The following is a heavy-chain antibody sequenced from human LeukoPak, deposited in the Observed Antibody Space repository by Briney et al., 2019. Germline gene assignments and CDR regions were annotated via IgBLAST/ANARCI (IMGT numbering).Heavy chain of an antibody. CDR2: IKQDGSDK. V-gene: IGHV3-7*01. CDR3: ARDRSRYSYGWGSAFDI. CDR1: GFTFSSYW. Sequence: GGSLRLSCAASGFTFSSYWMSWVRQAPGKGLEWVANIKQDGSDKYYVDSVKGRFTISRDNAKNSLSLQMNSLRAEDTAVYYCARDRSRYSYGWGSAFDIWGQGTMVTVSS. D-gene: IGHD5-18*01. J-gene: IGHJ3*02.